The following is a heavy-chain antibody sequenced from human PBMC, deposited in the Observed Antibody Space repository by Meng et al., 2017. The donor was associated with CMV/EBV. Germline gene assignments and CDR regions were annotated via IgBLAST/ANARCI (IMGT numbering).Heavy chain of an antibody. CDR1: GGSISSSSYY. CDR3: AGGDYSNPHDY. D-gene: IGHD4-11*01. V-gene: IGHV4-39*07. Sequence: SETLSLTCTVSGGSISSSSYYWGWLRHPPGKGLEWIGRIYYSGSTYYNPSRKSRVTISVDTSKNQFSLKLSSVTAADTAVDYCAGGDYSNPHDYWGQGTLVTVSS. J-gene: IGHJ4*02. CDR2: IYYSGST.